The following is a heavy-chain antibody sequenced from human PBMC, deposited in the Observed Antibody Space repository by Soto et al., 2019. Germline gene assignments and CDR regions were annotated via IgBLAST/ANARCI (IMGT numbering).Heavy chain of an antibody. CDR2: IRGGGGET. CDR1: GFPFSMFA. D-gene: IGHD3-10*01. Sequence: PGGSLRLACAASGFPFSMFAMNWVRQAAGKGLGWVSGIRGGGGETYYADSVKGRFTISRDDSRNMLYLEMNTLRGEDTAVYYCAKASGRVHYGMHVWGQGTTVTVSS. CDR3: AKASGRVHYGMHV. J-gene: IGHJ6*02. V-gene: IGHV3-23*01.